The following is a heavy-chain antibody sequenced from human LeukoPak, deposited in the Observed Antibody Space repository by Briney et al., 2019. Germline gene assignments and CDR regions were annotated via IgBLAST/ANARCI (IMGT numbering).Heavy chain of an antibody. J-gene: IGHJ4*02. CDR3: ARYRCSSTSXFVDY. Sequence: GGSLRLSCAASGFTFSNYAMYWVRQAPGKGLEYVSAISSNGGSTYYANSVKGRFTISRDNSKNTLYLQMGSLRAEDMAVYYCARYRCSSTSXFVDYWGQGTLVTVSS. D-gene: IGHD2-2*01. CDR1: GFTFSNYA. CDR2: ISSNGGST. V-gene: IGHV3-64*01.